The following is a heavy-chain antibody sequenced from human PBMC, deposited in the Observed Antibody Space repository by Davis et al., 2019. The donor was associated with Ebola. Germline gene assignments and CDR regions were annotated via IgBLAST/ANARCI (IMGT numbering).Heavy chain of an antibody. J-gene: IGHJ6*02. V-gene: IGHV3-74*01. Sequence: HTGGSLRLSCAASGFSVSTKYMNWVRQAPGKGLVWVPDIAKDGSTTYYADSVKGRFTISRDNAKNTLYLQMNSLRVEDTAVYYCARDGSYSSSWYYYGMDVWGQGTTVTVSS. CDR3: ARDGSYSSSWYYYGMDV. CDR2: IAKDGSTT. D-gene: IGHD6-13*01. CDR1: GFSVSTKY.